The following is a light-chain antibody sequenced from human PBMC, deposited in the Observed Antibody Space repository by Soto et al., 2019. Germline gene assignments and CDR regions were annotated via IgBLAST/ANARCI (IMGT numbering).Light chain of an antibody. V-gene: IGKV3D-7*01. Sequence: ASTPSPITLFLFSGARAHLSCRAMQTVRNNYLAWYQQKPGQVPKLLIYGASSRATGIPARFSASGSGTDFTLTISYVQPEDFTLYYCHQSQILPRTFGQGTMEDIK. CDR2: GAS. J-gene: IGKJ1*01. CDR3: HQSQILPRT. CDR1: QTVRNNY.